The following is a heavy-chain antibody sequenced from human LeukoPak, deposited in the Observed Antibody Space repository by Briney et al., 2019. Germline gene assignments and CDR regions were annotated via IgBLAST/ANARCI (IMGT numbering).Heavy chain of an antibody. CDR1: GGSISGYY. CDR2: IYYSGST. CDR3: ARGLLNSGLHPFGY. Sequence: PSETLSLTCTVSGGSISGYYWSWIRQPPGKGLEWIGYIYYSGSTNYNPSLKSRVTISVDTSKNQFSLKLSSVTAADTAVYYCARGLLNSGLHPFGYWGQGTLVTVSS. D-gene: IGHD5-12*01. V-gene: IGHV4-59*01. J-gene: IGHJ4*02.